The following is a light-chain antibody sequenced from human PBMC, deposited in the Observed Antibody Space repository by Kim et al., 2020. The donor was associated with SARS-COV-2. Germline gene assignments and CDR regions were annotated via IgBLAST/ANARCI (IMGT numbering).Light chain of an antibody. CDR2: DVT. CDR3: QAWDSGTVV. Sequence: QSVLTQPASVSGSPGQSITISCTGTSSDVGGYNYVSWYQQHPGKAPTLMIYDVTNRPSGISNRFSGSKSGNTASLTISGLQAEDEADYYCQAWDSGTVVFGGGTQLTVL. V-gene: IGLV2-14*03. CDR1: SSDVGGYNY. J-gene: IGLJ2*01.